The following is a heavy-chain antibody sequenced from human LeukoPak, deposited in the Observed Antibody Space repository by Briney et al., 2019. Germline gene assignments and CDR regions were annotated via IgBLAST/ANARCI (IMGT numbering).Heavy chain of an antibody. J-gene: IGHJ4*02. D-gene: IGHD3-10*01. CDR2: ISWSGGTT. CDR3: AKERIGGSLDY. CDR1: GFSFQDYT. V-gene: IGHV3-43*01. Sequence: GGSLRLSCAASGFSFQDYTMHWVRQPPGKGLEWVSQISWSGGTTYYADSVKGRFTISRDNSRNSLYLQVNSLRTEDTALYYCAKERIGGSLDYWGQGTLLTVSS.